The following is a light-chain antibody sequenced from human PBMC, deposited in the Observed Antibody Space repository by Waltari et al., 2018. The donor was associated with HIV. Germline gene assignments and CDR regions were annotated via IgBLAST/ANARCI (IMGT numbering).Light chain of an antibody. CDR2: AAS. J-gene: IGKJ1*01. CDR1: QGIGHS. V-gene: IGKV1-27*01. CDR3: QKYNSAPRT. Sequence: IQMTQSPSSLSASVGERVTITCRASQGIGHSLAWYQHKPGKAPKLLIYAASTLQSGVPSRFSGSGSGAHFTLTISSLQPEDIATYYCQKYNSAPRTFGQGTKVEFK.